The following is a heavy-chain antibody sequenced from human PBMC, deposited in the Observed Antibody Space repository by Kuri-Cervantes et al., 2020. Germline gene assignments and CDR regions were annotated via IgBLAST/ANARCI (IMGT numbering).Heavy chain of an antibody. J-gene: IGHJ5*02. CDR2: IYYSGST. D-gene: IGHD6-6*01. Sequence: GSLRLSCTVSGGSISSYYWSWIRQPPGKGLEWIGYIYYSGSTNYNPSLESRVTISVDTSKNQLSLKLTSVTAADTAIYYCARSLAAGRNWFDPWGQGTLVTVSS. CDR1: GGSISSYY. V-gene: IGHV4-59*12. CDR3: ARSLAAGRNWFDP.